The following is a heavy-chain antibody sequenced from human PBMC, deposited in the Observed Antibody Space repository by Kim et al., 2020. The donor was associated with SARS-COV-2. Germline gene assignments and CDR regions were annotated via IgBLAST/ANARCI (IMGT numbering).Heavy chain of an antibody. D-gene: IGHD2-15*01. Sequence: SETLSLTCTVSGYSISSGYYWGWIRQPPGKGLEWIGSIYHSGSTYYNPSLKSRVTISVDTSKNQFSLKLSSVTAADTAVYYCARGMTWIIRKTTPKGNWFDPWGQGTLVTVSS. CDR3: ARGMTWIIRKTTPKGNWFDP. CDR1: GYSISSGYY. J-gene: IGHJ5*02. CDR2: IYHSGST. V-gene: IGHV4-38-2*02.